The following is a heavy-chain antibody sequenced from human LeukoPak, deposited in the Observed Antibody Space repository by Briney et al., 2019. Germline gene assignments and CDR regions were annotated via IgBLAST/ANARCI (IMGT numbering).Heavy chain of an antibody. CDR3: ARSPTYYDFWSGYKFIDY. V-gene: IGHV3-7*01. CDR1: GFTFGTYW. CDR2: IKSDGSEK. J-gene: IGHJ4*02. D-gene: IGHD3-3*01. Sequence: PGGSLRLSCAASGFTFGTYWMSWVRQTPGKGLEWVANIKSDGSEKYYADSVKGRFTISRDNVKKSLYMQMNSLRAEDTAVYYCARSPTYYDFWSGYKFIDYWGQGTLVTVSS.